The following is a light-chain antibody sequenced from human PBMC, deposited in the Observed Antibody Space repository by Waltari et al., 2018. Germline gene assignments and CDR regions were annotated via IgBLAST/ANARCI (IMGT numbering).Light chain of an antibody. Sequence: DIQMTQSPSTLSASVGDRVTITCRASQSISSWLAWYQQKPGKAPKLQVYKASSLESGVPSRFSGSGSGTEFTLTISSLQPDEFASYCCHQYNSYSWAFGQGTKVEIK. J-gene: IGKJ1*01. CDR1: QSISSW. CDR2: KAS. V-gene: IGKV1-5*03. CDR3: HQYNSYSWA.